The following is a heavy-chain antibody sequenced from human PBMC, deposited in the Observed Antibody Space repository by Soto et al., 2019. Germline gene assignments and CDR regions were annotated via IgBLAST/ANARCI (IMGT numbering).Heavy chain of an antibody. CDR3: AVNYYGSGSYLGYYYMDV. J-gene: IGHJ6*03. CDR1: GGSISSYY. Sequence: QVQLQESGPGLVKPSETLSLTCTVSGGSISSYYWSWIRQPPGKGLEWIGYIYYSGSTNYNPSLKSRVTISVDTSKNQFSLKLSSVTAADTAVYYCAVNYYGSGSYLGYYYMDVWGKGTTVTVSS. D-gene: IGHD3-10*01. CDR2: IYYSGST. V-gene: IGHV4-59*08.